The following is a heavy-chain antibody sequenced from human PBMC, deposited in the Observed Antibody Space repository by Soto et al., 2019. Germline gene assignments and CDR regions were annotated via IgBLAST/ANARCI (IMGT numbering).Heavy chain of an antibody. Sequence: SQTLSLTCAISGDSVSSNSAAWNWIRQSPSRGLEWLGRTYYRPKWYNDYAVSVKSRITINPDTSKNQFSLQLNSVTPEDTAVHYCARDREYSSSSLYYYYGMDVWGQGTTVTVSS. J-gene: IGHJ6*02. V-gene: IGHV6-1*01. CDR1: GDSVSSNSAA. CDR3: ARDREYSSSSLYYYYGMDV. D-gene: IGHD6-6*01. CDR2: TYYRPKWYN.